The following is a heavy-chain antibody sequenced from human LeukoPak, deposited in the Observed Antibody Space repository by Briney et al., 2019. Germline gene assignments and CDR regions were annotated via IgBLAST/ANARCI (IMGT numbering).Heavy chain of an antibody. CDR3: ATRYGSGSYYNGPIDY. CDR2: IYHSGST. Sequence: SGTLSLTCAVSGGSISSSNWWSWVRQPPGKGLEWIGEIYHSGSTNYNPSLKSRVTISVDKSKNQFSLKLNSVTAADTAVYYCATRYGSGSYYNGPIDYWGQGTLVTVSS. V-gene: IGHV4-4*02. D-gene: IGHD3-10*01. CDR1: GGSISSSNW. J-gene: IGHJ4*02.